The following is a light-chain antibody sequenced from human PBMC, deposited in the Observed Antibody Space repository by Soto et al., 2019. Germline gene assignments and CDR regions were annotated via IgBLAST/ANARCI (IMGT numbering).Light chain of an antibody. CDR2: GAS. J-gene: IGKJ1*01. Sequence: EIVLTQSPCTLSLSLGERATLSCRASQSVSSIYLAGYQQKPGQAPRLLIYGASSRATGIPDRFSGSGSGTEFTLTISSLQSEDFAVCYCQQYNNWPPWTFGQGTKVDI. CDR1: QSVSSIY. V-gene: IGKV3-20*01. CDR3: QQYNNWPPWT.